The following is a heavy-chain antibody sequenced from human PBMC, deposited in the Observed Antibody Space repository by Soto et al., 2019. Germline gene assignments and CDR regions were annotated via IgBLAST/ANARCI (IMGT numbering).Heavy chain of an antibody. D-gene: IGHD6-19*01. CDR3: ANWAVAGPASHY. J-gene: IGHJ4*02. CDR2: ISYDGSNK. Sequence: PGGSLRLSCAASGFTFSSYAMHWVRQAPGKGLEWVAVISYDGSNKYYADSVKGRFTISRDNSKNTLYLQMNSLRAEDTAVYYCANWAVAGPASHYWGQGTLVTVSS. V-gene: IGHV3-30-3*01. CDR1: GFTFSSYA.